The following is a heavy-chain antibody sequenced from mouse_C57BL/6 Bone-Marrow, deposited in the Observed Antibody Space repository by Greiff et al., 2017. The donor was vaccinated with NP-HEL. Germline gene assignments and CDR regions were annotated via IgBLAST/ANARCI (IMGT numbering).Heavy chain of an antibody. Sequence: EVKVVESGGGLVKPGGSLKLSCAASGFTFSSYAMSWVRQTPEKRLEWVATISDGGSYTYYPDNVKGRFTISRDNAKNNLYLQMSHLKSEDTAMYYCAREANWDTVYYFDYWGQGTTLTVSS. V-gene: IGHV5-4*03. J-gene: IGHJ2*01. CDR3: AREANWDTVYYFDY. CDR2: ISDGGSYT. D-gene: IGHD4-1*01. CDR1: GFTFSSYA.